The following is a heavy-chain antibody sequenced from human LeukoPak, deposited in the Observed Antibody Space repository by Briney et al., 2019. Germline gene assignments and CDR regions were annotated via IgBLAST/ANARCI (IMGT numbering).Heavy chain of an antibody. Sequence: PSETLSLTCAVYGGSFSGYYWSWIRQPPGKGLEWIGEINHSGSTNYNPSLKSRVTISVDTSKNQFSLKLSSVTAADTAVYYCARALYYYGSGKLYYFDYWGQGTLVTVSS. V-gene: IGHV4-34*01. D-gene: IGHD3-10*01. J-gene: IGHJ4*02. CDR2: INHSGST. CDR1: GGSFSGYY. CDR3: ARALYYYGSGKLYYFDY.